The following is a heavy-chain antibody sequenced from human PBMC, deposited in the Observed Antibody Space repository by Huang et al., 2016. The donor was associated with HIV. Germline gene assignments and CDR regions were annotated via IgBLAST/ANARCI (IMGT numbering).Heavy chain of an antibody. D-gene: IGHD3-22*01. CDR2: IKSDGSST. J-gene: IGHJ4*02. V-gene: IGHV3-74*01. Sequence: EVQLVESGGGLVQPGGSLRLSCAASGFSISSYWMHWVRQAPGKGLVWFSRIKSDGSSTSYADSVKGRFTISRDNAKNTLYLQMNSLRAEDTAVYYCARDPRIQSWLNFFDYWGQGTLVSVSS. CDR3: ARDPRIQSWLNFFDY. CDR1: GFSISSYW.